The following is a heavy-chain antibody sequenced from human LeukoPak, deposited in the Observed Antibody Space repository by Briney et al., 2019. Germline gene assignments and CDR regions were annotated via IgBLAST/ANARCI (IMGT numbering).Heavy chain of an antibody. CDR3: ARQPRYCSSTSCYRWFDP. CDR1: GYSFTSYW. CDR2: IYPGDSDT. Sequence: GESLKISCKGSGYSFTSYWIGWVRQMPGKGLEWMGIIYPGDSDTRYSPSFQGQVTISADKSISTAYLQWSSLKASDTAMYYCARQPRYCSSTSCYRWFDPWGQGTLVTVSS. V-gene: IGHV5-51*01. D-gene: IGHD2-2*01. J-gene: IGHJ5*02.